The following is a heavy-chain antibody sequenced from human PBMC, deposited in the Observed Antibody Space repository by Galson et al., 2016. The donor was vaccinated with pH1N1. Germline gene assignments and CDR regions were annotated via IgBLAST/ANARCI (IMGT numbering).Heavy chain of an antibody. D-gene: IGHD5-24*01. CDR2: ISLSSSII. CDR3: AREGRWPGVDAFDI. CDR1: GFTFSSYS. Sequence: SLRLSCAASGFTFSSYSMNWVRQAPGKGLEWVSYISLSSSIIHYADSVKGRFIISRDSAKNSLYLQMNSLRAEDTALYYCAREGRWPGVDAFDIWGQGTMVTVSS. J-gene: IGHJ3*02. V-gene: IGHV3-48*04.